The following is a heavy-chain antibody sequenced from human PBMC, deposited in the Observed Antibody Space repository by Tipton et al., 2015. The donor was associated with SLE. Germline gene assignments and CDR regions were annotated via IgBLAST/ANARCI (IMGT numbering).Heavy chain of an antibody. CDR1: GGSISSRSYY. CDR2: IYYSGST. Sequence: GLVKPSETLSLNCTVSGGSISSRSYYWAWIRQPPGKGLEWIGSIYYSGSTYYYPSLKSRITISVDTSKNQFSLKLSSVTAADTAVYYCARDRGRDYSMDVWGRGTTVIVSS. J-gene: IGHJ6*02. D-gene: IGHD6-25*01. CDR3: ARDRGRDYSMDV. V-gene: IGHV4-39*07.